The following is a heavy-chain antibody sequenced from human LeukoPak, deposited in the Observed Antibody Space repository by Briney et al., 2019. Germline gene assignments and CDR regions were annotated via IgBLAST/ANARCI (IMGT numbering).Heavy chain of an antibody. CDR2: IAYDGSNK. D-gene: IGHD6-19*01. V-gene: IGHV3-30*03. CDR1: GFSFSTSG. J-gene: IGHJ6*02. CDR3: ARISQWPGGMDV. Sequence: PGRSLRLSCAASGFSFSTSGMHWVRQAPGKGLEWVAVIAYDGSNKYCAESVKGRCTVSRDNSKNTLYLQMNSLRAEDTALYYCARISQWPGGMDVWGQGTTVTVSS.